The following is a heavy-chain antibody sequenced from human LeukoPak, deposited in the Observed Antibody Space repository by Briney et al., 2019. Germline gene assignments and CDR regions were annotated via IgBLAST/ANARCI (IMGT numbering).Heavy chain of an antibody. CDR1: GGSFSGYY. V-gene: IGHV4-34*01. CDR3: ARYSAAAASYFDY. Sequence: PSETLSLTCAVCGGSFSGYYWSWIRQPPGKGLEWIGEINHSGSTNYNPSLKSRVTISVDTSKHQFSLKLSSVPAADTAVYYCARYSAAAASYFDYWGQGTLVTVSS. CDR2: INHSGST. D-gene: IGHD6-13*01. J-gene: IGHJ4*02.